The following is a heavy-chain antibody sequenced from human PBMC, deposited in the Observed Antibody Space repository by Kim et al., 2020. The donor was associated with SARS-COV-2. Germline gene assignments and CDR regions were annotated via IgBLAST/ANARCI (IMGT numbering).Heavy chain of an antibody. D-gene: IGHD7-27*01. CDR3: ARRTGGYWYFDL. V-gene: IGHV5-51*01. J-gene: IGHJ2*01. Sequence: RYIPSFQGQVTISADKSISTAYLQWSSLKASDTAMYYCARRTGGYWYFDLWGRGTLVSVSS.